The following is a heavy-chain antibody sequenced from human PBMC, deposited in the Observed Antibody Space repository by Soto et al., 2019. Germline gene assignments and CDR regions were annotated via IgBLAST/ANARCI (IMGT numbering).Heavy chain of an antibody. V-gene: IGHV4-59*08. J-gene: IGHJ6*03. CDR1: GGSISSYY. CDR2: IYYSGST. CDR3: ARRIAAAGTLYYYYYMDV. Sequence: SETLSLTCTVSGGSISSYYWSWIRQPPGKGLEWIGYIYYSGSTNYNASLKSRVTISVDTSKNQFSLKLSSVTAADTAVYYCARRIAAAGTLYYYYYMDVWGKGTTVTVSS. D-gene: IGHD6-13*01.